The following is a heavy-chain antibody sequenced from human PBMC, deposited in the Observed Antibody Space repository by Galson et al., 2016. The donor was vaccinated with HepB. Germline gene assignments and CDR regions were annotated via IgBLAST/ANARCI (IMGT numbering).Heavy chain of an antibody. CDR1: GFSFSRCV. D-gene: IGHD4-11*01. CDR2: ISDSGGTT. CDR3: ASGPDYSDFVSPFDF. Sequence: SLRLSCAASGFSFSRCVMSWVRQAPGKGLEWVSGISDSGGTTYYADSVKGRFTISRDNSKNTRYLQMNSLRAEDTAAYYCASGPDYSDFVSPFDFWGQGALVTVSS. V-gene: IGHV3-23*01. J-gene: IGHJ4*02.